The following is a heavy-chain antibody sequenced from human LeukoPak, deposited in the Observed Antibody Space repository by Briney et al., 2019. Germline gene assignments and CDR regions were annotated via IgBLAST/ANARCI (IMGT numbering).Heavy chain of an antibody. V-gene: IGHV1-69*13. Sequence: ASVKVSCKASGYTFTSYYMHWVRQAPGQGLEWMGGIIPIFGTANYAQKFQGGVTITADESTSTAYMELSSLRSEDTAVYYCARDRATYSSSSSWFDPWGQGTLVTVSS. J-gene: IGHJ5*02. CDR3: ARDRATYSSSSSWFDP. CDR1: GYTFTSYY. CDR2: IIPIFGTA. D-gene: IGHD6-6*01.